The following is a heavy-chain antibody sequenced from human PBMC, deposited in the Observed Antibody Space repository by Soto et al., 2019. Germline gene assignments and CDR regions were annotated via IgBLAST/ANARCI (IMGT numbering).Heavy chain of an antibody. CDR2: IYHSGST. CDR3: ARYMGDTMGDH. Sequence: SETLSLTCAVSGGSISSGGYSWSWVRQPPGKGLEWIGYIYHSGSTYYNPSLKSRVTISVDRSKNQFFLRLRSVTAADTAVYYCARYMGDTMGDHWGQGTLVTVSS. CDR1: GGSISSGGYS. J-gene: IGHJ4*02. V-gene: IGHV4-30-2*01. D-gene: IGHD3-10*01.